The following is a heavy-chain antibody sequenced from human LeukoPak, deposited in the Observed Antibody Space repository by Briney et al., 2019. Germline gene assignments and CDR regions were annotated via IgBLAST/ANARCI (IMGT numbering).Heavy chain of an antibody. CDR1: GASFNSDDQY. CDR3: SRGLDSRKLGY. V-gene: IGHV4-31*03. Sequence: PSETLSLTCTVSGASFNSDDQYWHWIRQSPGKGLEWIGSIHPSGMLYNNPSLESRVTMSRDASKNQFSQNLTSVAAADTAVYFCSRGLDSRKLGYWRQGILVPVSS. CDR2: IHPSGML. J-gene: IGHJ4*02. D-gene: IGHD4-11*01.